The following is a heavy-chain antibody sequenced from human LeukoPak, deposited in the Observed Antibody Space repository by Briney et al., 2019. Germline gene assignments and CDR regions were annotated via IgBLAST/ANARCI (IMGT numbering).Heavy chain of an antibody. CDR1: GGSISSSSYY. CDR3: ANLPSYYHDSSGYFPL. Sequence: MPSETLSLTCTVSGGSISSSSYYWGWIRQPPGKGLEWIGSIYYSGSTYYNPSLKSRVTISVDTSKNQFSLKLSSVTAADTAVYYCANLPSYYHDSSGYFPLWGQGTLVTVSS. D-gene: IGHD3-22*01. J-gene: IGHJ1*01. V-gene: IGHV4-39*01. CDR2: IYYSGST.